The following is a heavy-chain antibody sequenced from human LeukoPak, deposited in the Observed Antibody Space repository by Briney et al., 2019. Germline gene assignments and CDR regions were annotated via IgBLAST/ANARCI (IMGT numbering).Heavy chain of an antibody. CDR2: IRYDGSNK. J-gene: IGHJ3*02. Sequence: PGGSLRLSCAASGFTFSSYGMHWVRQAPGKGLEWVAFIRYDGSNKYYADSVKGRFTISRDNSKNTLYLQMNSLRAEDTAVYYCAKDSPSVVFAFDIWGQGTMVTVSS. CDR1: GFTFSSYG. D-gene: IGHD2-15*01. V-gene: IGHV3-30*02. CDR3: AKDSPSVVFAFDI.